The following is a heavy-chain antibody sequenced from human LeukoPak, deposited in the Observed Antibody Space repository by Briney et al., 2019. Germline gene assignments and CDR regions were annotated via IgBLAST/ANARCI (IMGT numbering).Heavy chain of an antibody. Sequence: GGSLRLSCAASGFTFDGYAMHWVRQAPGKGLEWVSGISWNSGSIGYADSVKGRFTISRDNAKNSLYLQMNSLRAEDMALYYCAKDMGWEINADAFDIWGQGTMVTVSS. D-gene: IGHD1-26*01. V-gene: IGHV3-9*03. CDR2: ISWNSGSI. CDR3: AKDMGWEINADAFDI. CDR1: GFTFDGYA. J-gene: IGHJ3*02.